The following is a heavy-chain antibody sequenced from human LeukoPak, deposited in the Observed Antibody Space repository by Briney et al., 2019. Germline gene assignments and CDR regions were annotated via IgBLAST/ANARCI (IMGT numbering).Heavy chain of an antibody. D-gene: IGHD3-22*01. CDR1: GYTFTSYG. V-gene: IGHV1-18*01. J-gene: IGHJ4*02. CDR3: ARGKYYYDSSGPDY. Sequence: GASVKVSCKASGYTFTSYGISWVRQAPGQGLEWMGWISAYNGNTKYAQKLQGRVTMTTDTSTSTAYMELRSLRSDDTAVYYCARGKYYYDSSGPDYWGQGTLVTVSS. CDR2: ISAYNGNT.